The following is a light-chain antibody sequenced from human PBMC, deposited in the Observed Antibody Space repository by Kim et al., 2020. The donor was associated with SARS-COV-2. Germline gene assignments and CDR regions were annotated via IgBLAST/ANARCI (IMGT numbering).Light chain of an antibody. Sequence: GQSITPAGPGTRTNVGANNYGSWDQQHPGKAPKLLIYDVNNRPSGVSNRFSGSKSGNTASLTVSGLQAEDEADYYCTAQTISATRVFGGGTQLTVL. CDR1: RTNVGANNY. CDR3: TAQTISATRV. J-gene: IGLJ2*01. V-gene: IGLV2-14*03. CDR2: DVN.